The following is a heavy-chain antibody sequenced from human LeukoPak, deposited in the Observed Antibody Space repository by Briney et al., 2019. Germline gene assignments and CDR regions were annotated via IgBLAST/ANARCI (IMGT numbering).Heavy chain of an antibody. Sequence: SETLSLTCTVSGGSISSYYWSWIRQPAGKGLEWIGRIYASGSTNYNPSLKSRVTMSVDTSKNQFSLKLSSVTAADTAVYFCARDQWGPVAGTPFDYWGQGTLVTVSS. V-gene: IGHV4-4*07. CDR2: IYASGST. J-gene: IGHJ4*02. CDR1: GGSISSYY. CDR3: ARDQWGPVAGTPFDY. D-gene: IGHD6-19*01.